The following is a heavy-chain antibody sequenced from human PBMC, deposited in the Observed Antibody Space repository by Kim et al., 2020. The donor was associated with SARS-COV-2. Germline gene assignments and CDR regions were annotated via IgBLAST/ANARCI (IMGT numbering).Heavy chain of an antibody. J-gene: IGHJ3*02. Sequence: YADSVKGRFTISRDNSKNTLYLQMNSLRAEDTAVYYCAKPGVVVADAFDIWGQGTMVTVSS. V-gene: IGHV3-30*02. D-gene: IGHD2-15*01. CDR3: AKPGVVVADAFDI.